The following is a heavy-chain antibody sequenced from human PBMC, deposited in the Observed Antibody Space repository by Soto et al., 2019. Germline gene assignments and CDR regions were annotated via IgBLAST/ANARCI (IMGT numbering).Heavy chain of an antibody. CDR2: INAGNGDT. V-gene: IGHV1-3*01. D-gene: IGHD5-12*01. CDR3: ARAISGYVT. Sequence: ASVKVSCKASGITFSSYAMHWVRQAPGQRLEWMGWINAGNGDTRYSQIFQGRVTLTRDTSASTVYLDRSSLRSEDTAIYYCARAISGYVTWGQGTLVTVSS. J-gene: IGHJ5*02. CDR1: GITFSSYA.